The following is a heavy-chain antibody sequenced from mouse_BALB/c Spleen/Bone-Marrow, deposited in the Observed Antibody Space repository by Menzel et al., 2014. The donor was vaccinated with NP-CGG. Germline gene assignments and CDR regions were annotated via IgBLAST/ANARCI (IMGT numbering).Heavy chain of an antibody. J-gene: IGHJ3*01. V-gene: IGHV14-3*02. D-gene: IGHD1-1*01. CDR3: APYYYGSSSFAY. Sequence: VQLQQSGAELVKPGASVKLSCTASGFNIKDTYMHWVKQRPEQGLEWIGRIDPANGNTKYDPKFQGKATITADTSSNTAYLQLSSLTSEDTAVYYCAPYYYGSSSFAYWGQGTLFTVSA. CDR1: GFNIKDTY. CDR2: IDPANGNT.